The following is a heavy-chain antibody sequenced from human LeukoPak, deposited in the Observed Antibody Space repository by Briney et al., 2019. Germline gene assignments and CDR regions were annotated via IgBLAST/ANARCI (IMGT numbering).Heavy chain of an antibody. CDR1: GSTFSSYN. CDR3: ARGAYSSTLDY. Sequence: GGSLRLSCVASGSTFSSYNMNWVRQAPGKGLEWVSSSSSSRDYTYYADSVKGRFTISRDNAKKSVYLQMNSLRAEDTAVYYCARGAYSSTLDYWGQGTQVTVSS. J-gene: IGHJ4*02. CDR2: SSSSRDYT. D-gene: IGHD6-13*01. V-gene: IGHV3-21*01.